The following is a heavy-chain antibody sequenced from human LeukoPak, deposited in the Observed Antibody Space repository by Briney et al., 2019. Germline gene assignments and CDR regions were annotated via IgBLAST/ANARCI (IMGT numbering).Heavy chain of an antibody. CDR2: ISASGHYT. V-gene: IGHV3-23*01. CDR1: GFTFSNSA. Sequence: GGSLSLSCEATGFTFSNSAMAWVRQAPGKGLEWVSGISASGHYTYNADSGKGRFTISRDNSKNTLYLQMNSLRAEDTALYFCVKDGSWGDYYFYFYIDVWGKGTTVTVSS. D-gene: IGHD3-16*01. J-gene: IGHJ6*03. CDR3: VKDGSWGDYYFYFYIDV.